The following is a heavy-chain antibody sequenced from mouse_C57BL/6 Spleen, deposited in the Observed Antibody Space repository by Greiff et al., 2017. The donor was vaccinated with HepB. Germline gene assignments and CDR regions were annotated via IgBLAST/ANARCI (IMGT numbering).Heavy chain of an antibody. Sequence: QVQLQQSGAELARPGASVKLSCKASGYTFTSYGISWVKQRTGQGLEWIGEIYPRSGNTYYNEKFKGKATLTADKSSSTAYMELRSLASEDSAVYFCARKDREPQYYAMDYWGQGTSVTVSS. CDR1: GYTFTSYG. CDR3: ARKDREPQYYAMDY. V-gene: IGHV1-81*01. J-gene: IGHJ4*01. D-gene: IGHD3-1*01. CDR2: IYPRSGNT.